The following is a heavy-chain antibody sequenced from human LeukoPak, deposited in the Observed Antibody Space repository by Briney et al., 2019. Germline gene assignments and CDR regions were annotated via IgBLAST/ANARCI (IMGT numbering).Heavy chain of an antibody. Sequence: ASVKVSCKASGGTFSSYAISWVRQAPGQGLEWMGGIIPIFGTANYAQKFQGRVTITADESTSTAYMELSSLRSEDTAVYYCASVPGTWAYYYYMDVWGKGATVTVSS. V-gene: IGHV1-69*13. D-gene: IGHD3-16*01. J-gene: IGHJ6*03. CDR2: IIPIFGTA. CDR3: ASVPGTWAYYYYMDV. CDR1: GGTFSSYA.